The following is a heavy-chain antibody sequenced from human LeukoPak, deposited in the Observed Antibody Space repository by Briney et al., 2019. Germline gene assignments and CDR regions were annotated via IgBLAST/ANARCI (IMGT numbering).Heavy chain of an antibody. CDR1: GFTFSSYA. J-gene: IGHJ4*02. V-gene: IGHV3-30-3*01. CDR2: ISYDGSNK. Sequence: GGSLRLSCAASGFTFSSYAMHWVRQAPGKGLEWVAVISYDGSNKYYADSVKGRLTISRDNSKNTLYLQMNSLRAEDTAVYYCAKDQDGDLPFDYWGQGTLVTVSS. CDR3: AKDQDGDLPFDY. D-gene: IGHD4-17*01.